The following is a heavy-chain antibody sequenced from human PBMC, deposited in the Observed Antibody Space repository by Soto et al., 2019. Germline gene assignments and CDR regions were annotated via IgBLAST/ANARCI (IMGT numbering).Heavy chain of an antibody. V-gene: IGHV5-51*01. CDR1: GFNFPTFW. J-gene: IGHJ4*02. D-gene: IGHD3-9*01. CDR3: VRFWPPPDYDTLTGYTDAFDY. CDR2: IYPDDSDT. Sequence: GESLKISCKHSGFNFPTFWIAWVRQMPGKGLEWMGTIYPDDSDTRYSPSFQGQVTISADKSIQTAYLQWGSLKASDSALYYCVRFWPPPDYDTLTGYTDAFDYWGQGTLVTVSS.